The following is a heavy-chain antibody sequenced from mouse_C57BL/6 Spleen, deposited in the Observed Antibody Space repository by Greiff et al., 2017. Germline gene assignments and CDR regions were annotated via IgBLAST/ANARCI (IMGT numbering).Heavy chain of an antibody. D-gene: IGHD2-1*01. V-gene: IGHV1-4*01. J-gene: IGHJ3*01. CDR3: ASSYGNYSWFAY. Sequence: VMLQQSGAELARPGASVKMSCKASGYTFTSYTMHWVKQRPGQGLEWIGYINPSSGYTKYNQKFKDKATLTADKSSSTAYMQLSSLTSEDSAVYYCASSYGNYSWFAYWGQGTLVTGSA. CDR2: INPSSGYT. CDR1: GYTFTSYT.